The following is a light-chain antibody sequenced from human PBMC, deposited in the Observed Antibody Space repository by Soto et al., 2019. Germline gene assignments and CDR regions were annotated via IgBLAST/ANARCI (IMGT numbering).Light chain of an antibody. Sequence: QAMVTQESSFSVSPGGTVTLTCGLISGSVSTAHNPNWYQQTPGQAPRTLIYSTTTRSSGVPDRFSGSILGNKAALTITGAQADDESDYYCALFMGNGISVFGTGTKLTVL. J-gene: IGLJ1*01. CDR3: ALFMGNGISV. CDR1: SGSVSTAHN. CDR2: STT. V-gene: IGLV8-61*01.